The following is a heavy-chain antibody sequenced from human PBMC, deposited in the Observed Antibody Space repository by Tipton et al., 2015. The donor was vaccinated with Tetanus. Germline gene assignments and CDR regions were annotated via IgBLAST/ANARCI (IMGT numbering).Heavy chain of an antibody. D-gene: IGHD2-2*01. J-gene: IGHJ4*02. CDR2: IYTSRIT. CDR3: AREVPAAGHFDS. Sequence: GLVKPSENLSLNCTVSGGSTRDFYWTWIRQAAGKRLEWIGRIYTSRITIYNPSLKSRVSMSMDTSRNQFSLELSSVTAADTAVYYCAREVPAAGHFDSWGQGTLVTVSS. CDR1: GGSTRDFY. V-gene: IGHV4-4*07.